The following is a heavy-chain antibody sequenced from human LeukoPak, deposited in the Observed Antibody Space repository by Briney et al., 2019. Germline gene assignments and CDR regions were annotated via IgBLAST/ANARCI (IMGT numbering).Heavy chain of an antibody. J-gene: IGHJ6*02. Sequence: SSETLSLTCTVSGGSISSYYWSWIRQPPGKGLEWIGYIYYSGSTNYNPSLKSRVTISVDTSKNQFSLKLSSVTAADTAVYYCARGGYSSSYGSAYYYYGMDVWGQGTTVTVSS. D-gene: IGHD6-6*01. CDR2: IYYSGST. CDR3: ARGGYSSSYGSAYYYYGMDV. V-gene: IGHV4-59*12. CDR1: GGSISSYY.